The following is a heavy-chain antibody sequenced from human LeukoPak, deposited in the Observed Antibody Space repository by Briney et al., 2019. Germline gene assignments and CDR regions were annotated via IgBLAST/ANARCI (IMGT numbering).Heavy chain of an antibody. CDR3: ARGDFYSSEH. Sequence: SETLSLTCTVSGGSISTNNYYWDWIRQPPGKGLVWIGSIYYSGGTYYNPSLNSRVTISVDTSKNQFSLKLSSVTAADTAVYYCARGDFYSSEHWGQGTLVTVSS. V-gene: IGHV4-39*07. J-gene: IGHJ1*01. D-gene: IGHD5-18*01. CDR1: GGSISTNNYY. CDR2: IYYSGGT.